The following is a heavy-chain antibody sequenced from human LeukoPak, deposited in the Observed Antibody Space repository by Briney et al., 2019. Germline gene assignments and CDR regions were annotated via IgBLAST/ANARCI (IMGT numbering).Heavy chain of an antibody. CDR2: IYHSGST. Sequence: SETLSLTCAVSGGSISSSNWWSWVRQPPGKGLEWIGEIYHSGSTNYNPSLKSRVTISVDKSKNQFSLKLSSVTAADTAVYYCARARSAYFYDSSPFDYWGQGTLVTVSS. D-gene: IGHD3-22*01. CDR1: GGSISSSNW. J-gene: IGHJ4*02. CDR3: ARARSAYFYDSSPFDY. V-gene: IGHV4-4*02.